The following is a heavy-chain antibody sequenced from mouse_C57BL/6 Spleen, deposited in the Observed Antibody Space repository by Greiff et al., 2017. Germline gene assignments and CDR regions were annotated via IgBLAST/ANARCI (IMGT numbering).Heavy chain of an antibody. D-gene: IGHD2-13*01. CDR1: GYTFTDYY. CDR3: ALSPIYYGDYGFAY. CDR2: INPNNGGT. J-gene: IGHJ3*01. Sequence: VQLQQSGPELVKPGASVKISCKASGYTFTDYYMNWVKQSHGKSLEWIGDINPNNGGTSYNQKFKGKATLTVDKSSSTAYMELRSLTSEDSAVYYCALSPIYYGDYGFAYWGQGTLVTVSA. V-gene: IGHV1-26*01.